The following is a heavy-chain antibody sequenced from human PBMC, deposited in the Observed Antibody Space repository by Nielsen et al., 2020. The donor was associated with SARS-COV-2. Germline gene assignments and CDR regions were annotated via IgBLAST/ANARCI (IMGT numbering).Heavy chain of an antibody. V-gene: IGHV3-53*01. J-gene: IGHJ6*03. CDR3: ARVGGVARLYYMDV. D-gene: IGHD2-15*01. CDR1: GFTVSSNY. CDR2: IYSGGST. Sequence: GGSLRLSCAASGFTVSSNYMSWVRQAPGKGLEWVSVIYSGGSTYYADSVKGRFTISRDNSKNTLYLQMNSLRAEDTAVYYCARVGGVARLYYMDVWGKGTTVTVSS.